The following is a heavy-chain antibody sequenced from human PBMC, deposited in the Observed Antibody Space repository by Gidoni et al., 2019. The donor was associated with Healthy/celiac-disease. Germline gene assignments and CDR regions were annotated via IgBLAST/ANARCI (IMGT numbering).Heavy chain of an antibody. Sequence: EVQLLESGGGLVQPGGSLRLSCAASGFPFSSYAMSWVRQAPGKGLGWVSAISGSGGSTYYADSVKGRFTISRDNSKNTLYLQMNSLRAEDTAVYYCAKGGDYGDYGSGWYFDLWGRGTLVTVSS. CDR3: AKGGDYGDYGSGWYFDL. CDR2: ISGSGGST. D-gene: IGHD4-17*01. J-gene: IGHJ2*01. CDR1: GFPFSSYA. V-gene: IGHV3-23*01.